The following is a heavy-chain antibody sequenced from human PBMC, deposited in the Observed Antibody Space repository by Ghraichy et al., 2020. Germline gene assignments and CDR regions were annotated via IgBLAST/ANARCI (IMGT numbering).Heavy chain of an antibody. Sequence: VKVSCKASGGTFSSYAISWVRQAPGQGLEWMGGIIPIFGTANYAQKFQGRVTITADESTSTAYMELSSLRSEDTAVYYCARIEYSSSYYYYYGMDVWGQGTTVTVSS. CDR1: GGTFSSYA. CDR2: IIPIFGTA. J-gene: IGHJ6*02. V-gene: IGHV1-69*01. D-gene: IGHD6-6*01. CDR3: ARIEYSSSYYYYYGMDV.